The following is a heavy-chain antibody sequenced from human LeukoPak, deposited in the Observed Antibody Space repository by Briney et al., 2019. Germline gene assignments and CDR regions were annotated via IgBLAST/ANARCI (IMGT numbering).Heavy chain of an antibody. J-gene: IGHJ5*02. CDR3: ARVGVDLWFDP. CDR1: GYTFTGYY. D-gene: IGHD3/OR15-3a*01. Sequence: ASVKVSCKASGYTFTGYYIHWLRQAPGQGLEWMGRINPNSGGTNYAQKFQGRVTMTRDTSTSTAYMEMSRLKSDDTAVYYCARVGVDLWFDPWGQGTLVTVSS. V-gene: IGHV1-2*06. CDR2: INPNSGGT.